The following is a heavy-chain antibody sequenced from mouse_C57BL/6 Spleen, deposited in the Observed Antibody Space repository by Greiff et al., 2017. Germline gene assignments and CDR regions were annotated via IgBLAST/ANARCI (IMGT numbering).Heavy chain of an antibody. V-gene: IGHV5-17*01. CDR2: ISSGSSTI. Sequence: EVKLMESGGGLVKPGGSLKLSCAASGFTFSDYGMHWVRQAPEKGLEWVAYISSGSSTIYYADTVKGRFTIARDNAKNTLFLQMTSLRSEDTAMYYCARGGLDYWGQGTTLTVSS. CDR3: ARGGLDY. CDR1: GFTFSDYG. J-gene: IGHJ2*01.